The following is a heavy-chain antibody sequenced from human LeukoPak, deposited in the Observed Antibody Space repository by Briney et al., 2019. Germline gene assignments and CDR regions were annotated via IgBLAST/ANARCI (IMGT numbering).Heavy chain of an antibody. V-gene: IGHV1-2*02. CDR3: ARDLPVGQSYFGLDV. CDR2: MDPNSGGT. CDR1: GYTFTGHY. Sequence: GASVKVSCKAFGYTFTGHYVQWVRQAPGQGLEWMGWMDPNSGGTNYAQKFYGRVIMTRDTSITTAYMELTRLTSDDTAVYYCARDLPVGQSYFGLDVWGQGTAVTVSS. D-gene: IGHD2-15*01. J-gene: IGHJ6*02.